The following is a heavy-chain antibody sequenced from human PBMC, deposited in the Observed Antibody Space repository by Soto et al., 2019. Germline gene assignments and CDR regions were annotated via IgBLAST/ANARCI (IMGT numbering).Heavy chain of an antibody. CDR3: AHSVNGQFDY. Sequence: QVTLKESGPALVEPTETLTLTCTFSGVSFTTTGVAVGWIRQPPGEALEWLAIIYWDDDKRYSPSLRRRLTITKDTSRNQVVLTMTNMDPVDTATYYCAHSVNGQFDYWGLGILVTVSS. J-gene: IGHJ4*01. V-gene: IGHV2-5*02. CDR1: GVSFTTTGVA. CDR2: IYWDDDK.